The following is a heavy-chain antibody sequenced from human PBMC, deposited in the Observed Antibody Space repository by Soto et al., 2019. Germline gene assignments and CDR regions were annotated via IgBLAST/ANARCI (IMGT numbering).Heavy chain of an antibody. Sequence: PSVKVSCKASGYTFTGYYMHWLRQSPGQGLEWMGWINPNSGGTNYAQKFQGRVTMTRDTSISTAYMELYTLTSDDTAMYYCAREGGSSSKYFQHWGQGTLVTVSS. CDR2: INPNSGGT. CDR1: GYTFTGYY. CDR3: AREGGSSSKYFQH. D-gene: IGHD6-6*01. V-gene: IGHV1-2*02. J-gene: IGHJ1*01.